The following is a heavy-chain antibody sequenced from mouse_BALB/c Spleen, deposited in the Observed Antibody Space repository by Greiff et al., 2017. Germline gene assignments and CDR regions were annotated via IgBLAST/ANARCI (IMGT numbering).Heavy chain of an antibody. CDR1: GYSFTSYW. V-gene: IGHV1-5*01. CDR2: IYPGNSDT. Sequence: EVQLQQSGTVLARPGASVKMSCKASGYSFTSYWMHWVKQRPGQGLEWIGAIYPGNSDTSYNQKFKGKAKLTAVTSASTAYMELSSLTNEDSAVYYCTRSRGRWYFDVWGAGTTVTVSS. J-gene: IGHJ1*01. CDR3: TRSRGRWYFDV.